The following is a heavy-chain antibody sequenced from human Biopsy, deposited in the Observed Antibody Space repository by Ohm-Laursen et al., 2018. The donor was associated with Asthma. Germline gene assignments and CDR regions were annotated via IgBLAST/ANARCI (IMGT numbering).Heavy chain of an antibody. J-gene: IGHJ4*02. CDR3: AKESGTVGWHADYLEG. CDR2: ISGGGPST. Sequence: GSLRLSCAASGFPFRGFGMTWVRQAPGRGLEWVATISGGGPSTFYAASVKGRFTISSDTLKNTVFLHLSSLRAEDTAVYYCAKESGTVGWHADYLEGWGRGTLVTVSS. CDR1: GFPFRGFG. V-gene: IGHV3-23*01. D-gene: IGHD6-19*01.